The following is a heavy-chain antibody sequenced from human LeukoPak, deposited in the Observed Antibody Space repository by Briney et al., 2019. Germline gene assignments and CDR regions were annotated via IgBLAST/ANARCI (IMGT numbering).Heavy chain of an antibody. CDR2: IKSKTDGGTT. J-gene: IGHJ4*02. D-gene: IGHD3-22*01. CDR1: GFTFSNAW. Sequence: GGSLRLSCAASGFTFSNAWMSWVRQAPGKGLEWVGRIKSKTDGGTTDYAAPVKGRFTISRDDSKNTLYLQTNSPKTEDTAVYYCTTGADYYDSSGYGYWGQGTLVTVSS. CDR3: TTGADYYDSSGYGY. V-gene: IGHV3-15*01.